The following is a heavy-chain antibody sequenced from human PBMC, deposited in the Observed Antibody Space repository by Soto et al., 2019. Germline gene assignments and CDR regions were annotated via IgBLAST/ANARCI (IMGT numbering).Heavy chain of an antibody. CDR2: LYYRGAT. V-gene: IGHV4-39*01. CDR3: FGVLAATLDY. CDR1: GGSIKNTNYH. D-gene: IGHD2-21*02. Sequence: SETLSLTCSVSGGSIKNTNYHWGWIRQPPGKGLEWIGTLYYRGATDYNPSLKSRVTISVETSKNQLSLNLSSVTATDKAVYYCFGVLAATLDYWGQGTLVT. J-gene: IGHJ4*01.